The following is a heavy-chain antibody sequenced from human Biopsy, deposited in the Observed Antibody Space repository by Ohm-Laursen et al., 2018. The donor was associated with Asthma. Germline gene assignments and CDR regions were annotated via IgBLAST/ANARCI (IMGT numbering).Heavy chain of an antibody. D-gene: IGHD4-17*01. J-gene: IGHJ6*02. CDR1: GGYTGSSDHR. Sequence: SQTLSLTCRVSGGYTGSSDHRWAWIRQAPRKGLEWIGFVFWSGSTHYSRSLERRVSISIDTATNEFSMKLWSVTPADTAVYFCARVVSYGDIYFGIDVWGPGNTVVVS. V-gene: IGHV4-30-4*01. CDR2: VFWSGST. CDR3: ARVVSYGDIYFGIDV.